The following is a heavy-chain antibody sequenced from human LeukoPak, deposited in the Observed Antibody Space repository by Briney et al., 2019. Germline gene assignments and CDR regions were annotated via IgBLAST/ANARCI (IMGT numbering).Heavy chain of an antibody. CDR1: GYTFTSYD. CDR3: ARNVAGTGDFDY. V-gene: IGHV1-8*03. CDR2: MNPNSGHT. D-gene: IGHD6-19*01. Sequence: ASVKVSCKASGYTFTSYDITWVRQATGQGLEWIGWMNPNSGHTGSAQKFQGRVTITRDTSISTVYMELSSLRSEDTAVYYCARNVAGTGDFDYWGQGTLVTVSS. J-gene: IGHJ4*02.